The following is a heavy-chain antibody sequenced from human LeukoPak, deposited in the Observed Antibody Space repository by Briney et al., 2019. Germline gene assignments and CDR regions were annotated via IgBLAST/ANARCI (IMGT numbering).Heavy chain of an antibody. CDR1: GGSISGSSYY. D-gene: IGHD3-22*01. Sequence: SETLSLTCTVSGGSISGSSYYWGWIRQPPGKGLEWIGYIYYSGSTNYNPSLKSRVTISVDTSKNQFSLKLSSVTAADTAVYYCARDPSGYFNYWGQGTLATVSS. J-gene: IGHJ4*02. V-gene: IGHV4-61*01. CDR2: IYYSGST. CDR3: ARDPSGYFNY.